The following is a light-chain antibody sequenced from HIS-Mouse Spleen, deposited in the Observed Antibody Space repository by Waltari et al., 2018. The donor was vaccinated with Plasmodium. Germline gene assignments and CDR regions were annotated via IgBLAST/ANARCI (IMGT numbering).Light chain of an antibody. CDR3: CSYAGSYTYV. CDR1: GSEVGGYMF. CDR2: DVS. Sequence: QSALTQPRSVSGSPGQSVTISCTGTGSEVGGYMFVSWYQQHPGKAPKLMIYDVSKRPSGVPDRFAGSKSGNTASLTISGLQAEDEADYYCCSYAGSYTYVFGTGTKVTVL. J-gene: IGLJ1*01. V-gene: IGLV2-11*01.